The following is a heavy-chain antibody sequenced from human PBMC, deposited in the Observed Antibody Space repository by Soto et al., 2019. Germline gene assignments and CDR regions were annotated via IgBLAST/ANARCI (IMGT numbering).Heavy chain of an antibody. D-gene: IGHD6-13*01. CDR1: GFTFSSNA. J-gene: IGHJ4*02. V-gene: IGHV3-23*01. CDR3: VKDRGSTWSVYYFDY. CDR2: ISGGGGTT. Sequence: EVHLLESGGGLVQPGGSLRLSCAASGFTFSSNAMTWVRQAPGKGLEWVSSISGGGGTTFYTDSVKGRFTISRDNSQNTLYLQMNSLRAEDTAVYYCVKDRGSTWSVYYFDYWGQGTLVTVSS.